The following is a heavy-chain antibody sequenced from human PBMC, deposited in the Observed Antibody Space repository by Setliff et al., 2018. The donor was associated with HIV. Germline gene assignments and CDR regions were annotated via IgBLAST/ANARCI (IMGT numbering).Heavy chain of an antibody. Sequence: PSETLSLTCTVSGGSISSGSYYWSWIRQPAGKGLEWIGRIYTSGSTNYNPSLKSRVTLSVDTSKNQFSLKLSSVTAADTAVYYCARDLGSGPYYYGMDVWGQGTTVTVS. CDR2: IYTSGST. V-gene: IGHV4-61*02. J-gene: IGHJ6*02. D-gene: IGHD7-27*01. CDR3: ARDLGSGPYYYGMDV. CDR1: GGSISSGSYY.